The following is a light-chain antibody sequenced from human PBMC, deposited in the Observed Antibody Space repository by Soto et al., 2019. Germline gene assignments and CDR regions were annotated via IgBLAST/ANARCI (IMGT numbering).Light chain of an antibody. CDR2: EDN. V-gene: IGLV6-57*01. J-gene: IGLJ3*02. Sequence: NFMLTQPHSVSESPGQTVIISCTRTSGSIASNYLQWYQQRPGSSPTTVIYEDNKRPSWVPDRFSGSIDSSTTASSLTFSGLETEDEADYFCQYYDATNQVFGGGTKLTVL. CDR1: SGSIASNY. CDR3: QYYDATNQV.